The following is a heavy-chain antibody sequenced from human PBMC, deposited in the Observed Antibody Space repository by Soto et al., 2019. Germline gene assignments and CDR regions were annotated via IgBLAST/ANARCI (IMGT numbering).Heavy chain of an antibody. CDR3: ARDRRLGSGSYYYYYYYYMDV. V-gene: IGHV1-3*01. Sequence: ASVKVSCKASGYTFTSYAMHWVRQAPGQRLEWMGWINAGNGNTKYSQKFQGRVTITRDTSASTAYMELSSLRSEDTAVYYCARDRRLGSGSYYYYYYYYMDVWGKGTTVTVSS. J-gene: IGHJ6*03. CDR1: GYTFTSYA. D-gene: IGHD3-10*01. CDR2: INAGNGNT.